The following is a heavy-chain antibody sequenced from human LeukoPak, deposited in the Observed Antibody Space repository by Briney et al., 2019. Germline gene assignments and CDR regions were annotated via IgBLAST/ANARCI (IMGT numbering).Heavy chain of an antibody. Sequence: GGSLRLSCAASGFIFSSYWLTWVRQAPGKGLEWVANIKQHGSEKYYVDPAKGRFTISRDNAKNSLYLQMNSLRAEDTAVYYCARVRGDYYMDVWGKGTTVTVSS. V-gene: IGHV3-7*01. CDR2: IKQHGSEK. J-gene: IGHJ6*03. D-gene: IGHD4-17*01. CDR3: ARVRGDYYMDV. CDR1: GFIFSSYW.